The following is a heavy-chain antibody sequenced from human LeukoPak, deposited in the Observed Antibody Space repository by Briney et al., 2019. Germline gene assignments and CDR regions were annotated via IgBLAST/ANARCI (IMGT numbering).Heavy chain of an antibody. J-gene: IGHJ4*02. D-gene: IGHD3-10*01. CDR1: GFTFSNYA. V-gene: IGHV3-23*03. CDR2: IYSGGST. CDR3: ARGNTMVRGVQLYYFDY. Sequence: GGSLRLSCAASGFTFSNYAMTWVRQAPGKGLEWVSVIYSGGSTYYADSVKGRFTISRDNSKNTLYLQMNSLRAEDTAVYYCARGNTMVRGVQLYYFDYWGQGTLVTVSS.